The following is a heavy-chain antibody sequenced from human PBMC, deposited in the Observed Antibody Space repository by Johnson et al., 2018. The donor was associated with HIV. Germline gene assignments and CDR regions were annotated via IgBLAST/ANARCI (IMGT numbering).Heavy chain of an antibody. Sequence: VQLVESGGGVVQPGGSLRLSCAASGFTFSNYWMSWVRQAPGKGLEWVANINEDGSEEYYVDSVEGRFTISRDNAKNSLYLQMNSLRAGDTAVYYCAKEAITMEVDIWGQGTMVTVSS. V-gene: IGHV3-7*01. CDR2: INEDGSEE. CDR1: GFTFSNYW. CDR3: AKEAITMEVDI. D-gene: IGHD3-10*01. J-gene: IGHJ3*02.